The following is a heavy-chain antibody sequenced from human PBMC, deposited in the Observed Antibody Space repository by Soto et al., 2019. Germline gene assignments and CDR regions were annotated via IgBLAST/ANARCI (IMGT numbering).Heavy chain of an antibody. CDR3: ARETLTLSGSYYKNWFDP. CDR1: GGSISYYY. Sequence: ETLSLTCTVSGGSISYYYWSWIRQPPGKGLEYIGYIYDSGSTNYNPSLKSRVTISVDRSMNQFSLKLSSLTAADTAVYYCARETLTLSGSYYKNWFDPWGQGILVTVSS. CDR2: IYDSGST. D-gene: IGHD3-10*01. J-gene: IGHJ5*02. V-gene: IGHV4-59*01.